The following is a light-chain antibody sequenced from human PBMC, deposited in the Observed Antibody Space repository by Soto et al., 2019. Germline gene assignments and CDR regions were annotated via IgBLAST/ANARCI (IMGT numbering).Light chain of an antibody. CDR3: LQDYIYPLT. V-gene: IGKV1-6*01. CDR1: QGIRYD. J-gene: IGKJ4*01. Sequence: AIQMTQSPSSLPASVGDRVTITCRASQGIRYDLSWYQQKLGQAPKLLIYAASSIQSGVPSRFSGSGSGTDFTLTISSLQPEDFSTYYCLQDYIYPLTFGGWTKLEIK. CDR2: AAS.